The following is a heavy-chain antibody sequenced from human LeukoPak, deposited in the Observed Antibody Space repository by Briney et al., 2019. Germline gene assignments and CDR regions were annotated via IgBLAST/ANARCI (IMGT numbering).Heavy chain of an antibody. CDR2: IKSDGST. CDR3: ARAPSEIGGYYPEYFRH. D-gene: IGHD3-22*01. CDR1: GFTFSSYW. J-gene: IGHJ1*01. Sequence: GGSLRLSCAASGFTFSSYWMHWVRPAPGKRLVCVSRIKSDGSTRYADSVKGRFTISRDNAKNTVSLQMNSLRAEDTGVYYCARAPSEIGGYYPEYFRHWGQGTLVTVSP. V-gene: IGHV3-74*01.